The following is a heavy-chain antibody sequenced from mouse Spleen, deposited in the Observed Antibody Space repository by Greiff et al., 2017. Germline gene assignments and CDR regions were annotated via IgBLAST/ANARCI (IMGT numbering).Heavy chain of an antibody. CDR1: GFTFSSYG. Sequence: EVHLVESGGGLVKPGGSLKLSCAASGFTFSSYGMSWVRQTPEKRLEWVATISGGGSYTYYPDSVKGRFTISRDNAKNNLYLQMSSLRSEDTALYYCARNYYGSSYDYFDYWGQGTTLTVSS. CDR3: ARNYYGSSYDYFDY. J-gene: IGHJ2*01. V-gene: IGHV5-9-2*01. D-gene: IGHD1-1*01. CDR2: ISGGGSYT.